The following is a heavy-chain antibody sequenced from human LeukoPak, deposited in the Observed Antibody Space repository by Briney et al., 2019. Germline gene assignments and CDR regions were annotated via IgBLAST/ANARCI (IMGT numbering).Heavy chain of an antibody. CDR3: AKSGGYSPGYFDY. CDR1: GFTFSTHE. V-gene: IGHV3-23*01. CDR2: ISGSGGST. J-gene: IGHJ4*02. Sequence: GGSLRLSCVASGFTFSTHEMSWVRQAPGKGLEWVSAISGSGGSTYYADSVKGRFTISRDNSKNTLYLQMNRLRAEDTAVYDCAKSGGYSPGYFDYWGQGTLVTVSS. D-gene: IGHD6-25*01.